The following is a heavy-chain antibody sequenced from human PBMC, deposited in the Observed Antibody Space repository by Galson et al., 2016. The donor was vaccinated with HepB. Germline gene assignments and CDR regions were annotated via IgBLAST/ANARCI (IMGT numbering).Heavy chain of an antibody. V-gene: IGHV3-20*01. CDR2: INWSGDST. CDR1: GFTFRDYA. Sequence: SLRLSCAASGFTFRDYAMNWVRQAPGKGLEWVSGINWSGDSTAYADSVKGRFTISRDDAKNSLYLQMSSLRAEDTALYQCARGLVGSGMDVWGQGTTVTVSS. J-gene: IGHJ6*02. D-gene: IGHD3-10*01. CDR3: ARGLVGSGMDV.